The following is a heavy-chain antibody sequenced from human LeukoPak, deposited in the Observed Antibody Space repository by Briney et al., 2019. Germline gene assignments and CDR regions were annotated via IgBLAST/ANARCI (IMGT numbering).Heavy chain of an antibody. CDR1: GFTFSGSA. CDR3: SSYDNSGYYYRNY. CDR2: VRTKGNGYAT. Sequence: GGSLRLSWAASGFTFSGSAIHWVRQASGKGLEWVGRVRTKGNGYATQYAAPVKGRFTISRDDSKNTAYLQMNSLKTEDTAVYFCSSYDNSGYYYRNYWGQGTLVTVSS. D-gene: IGHD3-22*01. V-gene: IGHV3-73*01. J-gene: IGHJ4*02.